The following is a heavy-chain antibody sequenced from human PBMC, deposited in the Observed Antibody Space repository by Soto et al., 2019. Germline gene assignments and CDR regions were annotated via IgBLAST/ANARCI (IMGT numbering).Heavy chain of an antibody. Sequence: SVKVSCKASGGTFSSYAISWVRQAPGQGLEWMGGIIPIFGTANYAQKFQGRVTITADKSTSTAYMELCSLRSEDTAVYYCARDVLGLNYDFWSGYPMDVWGQGTTVTVSS. CDR1: GGTFSSYA. D-gene: IGHD3-3*01. CDR3: ARDVLGLNYDFWSGYPMDV. CDR2: IIPIFGTA. J-gene: IGHJ6*02. V-gene: IGHV1-69*06.